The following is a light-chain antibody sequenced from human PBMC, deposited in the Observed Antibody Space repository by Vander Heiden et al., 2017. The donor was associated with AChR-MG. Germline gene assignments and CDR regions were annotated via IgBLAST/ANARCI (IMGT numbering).Light chain of an antibody. Sequence: PGERATLSCKASQRVNDNHLAWYQQKLGQTPRLLIHGASSRATGIPDRFSGSGSGTDFTLTISRLDPEDFAVYYCLRDGDSPLTFGGGTRVEI. CDR2: GAS. V-gene: IGKV3-20*01. CDR3: LRDGDSPLT. J-gene: IGKJ4*01. CDR1: QRVNDNH.